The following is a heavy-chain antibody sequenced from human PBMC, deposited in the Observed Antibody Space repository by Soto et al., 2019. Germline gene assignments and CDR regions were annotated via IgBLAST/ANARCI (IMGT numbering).Heavy chain of an antibody. V-gene: IGHV1-18*04. CDR1: GYTFTTYG. Sequence: QVQLVQSGAEVKRPGASLKVSCKASGYTFTTYGFNWVRQAPGQGLEWMGWISPYNGDTNYAQNFQGRVTLTTDTSTSTAYMELRSLTSDVTAVYYCARTPRAQMILLEAATRVDYWGQGTLVTVSS. CDR2: ISPYNGDT. J-gene: IGHJ4*02. CDR3: ARTPRAQMILLEAATRVDY. D-gene: IGHD2-15*01.